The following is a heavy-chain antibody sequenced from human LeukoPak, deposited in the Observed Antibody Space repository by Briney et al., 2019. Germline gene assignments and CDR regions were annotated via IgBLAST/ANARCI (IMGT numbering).Heavy chain of an antibody. Sequence: GGSLRLSCAASGFTFSSYGMHWVRQAPGKGLEWVAVISYDGSNKYYADSVKGRFTISRDNSKNTLYLQMNSLRAEDTAVYYCARDYDILTGYYYYGMDVWGQGTTVTVSS. J-gene: IGHJ6*02. CDR3: ARDYDILTGYYYYGMDV. D-gene: IGHD3-9*01. V-gene: IGHV3-30*03. CDR1: GFTFSSYG. CDR2: ISYDGSNK.